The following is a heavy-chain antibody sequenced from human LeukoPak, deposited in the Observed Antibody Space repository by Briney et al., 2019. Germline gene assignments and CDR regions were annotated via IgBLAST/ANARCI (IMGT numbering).Heavy chain of an antibody. CDR3: ASDWEMATIAAAALGY. CDR2: VRKNGDNK. J-gene: IGHJ4*02. Sequence: GGSLRLSCSASGFTFSSYSLNCVRQAPGKGLEWVSYVRKNGDNKYYAGSVEGRFTVSRDNAKNSLYLQINGLRDEDTAVYYCASDWEMATIAAAALGYWGQGTLVTVSS. V-gene: IGHV3-48*02. D-gene: IGHD6-25*01. CDR1: GFTFSSYS.